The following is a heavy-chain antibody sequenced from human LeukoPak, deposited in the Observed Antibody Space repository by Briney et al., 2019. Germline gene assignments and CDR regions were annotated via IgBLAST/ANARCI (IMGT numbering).Heavy chain of an antibody. CDR2: INHSGST. Sequence: KPSETLSLTCAVYGGSFSGYYWSWIRQPPGKGLEWIGEINHSGSTNYNPSLKSRVTISVDTSKNQFSLKLSSVTAADTAVYYCAREALDYGDPHDAFDIWGQGTMVTVSS. V-gene: IGHV4-34*01. J-gene: IGHJ3*02. CDR3: AREALDYGDPHDAFDI. CDR1: GGSFSGYY. D-gene: IGHD4-17*01.